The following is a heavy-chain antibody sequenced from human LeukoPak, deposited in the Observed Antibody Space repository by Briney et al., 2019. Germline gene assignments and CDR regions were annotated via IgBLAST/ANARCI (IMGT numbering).Heavy chain of an antibody. CDR3: ARDNVPGYFDY. CDR2: INHSGTT. D-gene: IGHD2-8*01. J-gene: IGHJ4*02. V-gene: IGHV4-38-2*02. Sequence: SETLSLTCTVSGSSLSSDYYWGWIRQPPGKGLEWIGSINHSGTTYYNPSLKSRVTISVDPSKNQFSLKLRSVTAADTAFYYCARDNVPGYFDYWGQGALVTVSS. CDR1: GSSLSSDYY.